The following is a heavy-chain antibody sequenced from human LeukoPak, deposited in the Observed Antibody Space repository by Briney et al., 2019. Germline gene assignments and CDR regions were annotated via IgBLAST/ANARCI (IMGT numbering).Heavy chain of an antibody. Sequence: GGSLRLSCAASGFTFSSYAMSRVRQAPGKGLEWVSTISGSGGNTYYADSVKGRFTLSRDNSKSTLYLQMNSLRAEDTAVYYCAAFGIVEGKTWGQGTLVTVSS. CDR3: AAFGIVEGKT. CDR1: GFTFSSYA. V-gene: IGHV3-23*01. J-gene: IGHJ5*02. D-gene: IGHD1-26*01. CDR2: ISGSGGNT.